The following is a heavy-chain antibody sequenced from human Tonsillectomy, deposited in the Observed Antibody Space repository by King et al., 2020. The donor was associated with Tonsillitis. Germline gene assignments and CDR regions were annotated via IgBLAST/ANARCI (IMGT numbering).Heavy chain of an antibody. J-gene: IGHJ4*02. CDR2: ISYDGSNK. V-gene: IGHV3-30*04. Sequence: VQLVESGGGVVQPGRSLRLSCAASGFTFSSYAMHWVRQAPGKGLEWVAVISYDGSNKYYADSVKGRFTISRDNSKNTLYLQMDSLRAEDTAVYYCARGARFRYCSTSCYDFDYWGQGTLVTVSS. D-gene: IGHD2-2*01. CDR3: ARGARFRYCSTSCYDFDY. CDR1: GFTFSSYA.